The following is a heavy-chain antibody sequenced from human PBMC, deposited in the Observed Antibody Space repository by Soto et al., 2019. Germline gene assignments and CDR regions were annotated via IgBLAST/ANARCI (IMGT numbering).Heavy chain of an antibody. Sequence: SETLSLTCAVYGGSFSGYYWSWIRQPPGKGLEWIGEINHSGSTNYNPSLKSRVTISVDTSKNQFSLKLSSVTAADTAVYYCARGEYRFVVVVPAAMRRGNWFDPWGQGTLVTVSS. D-gene: IGHD2-2*01. CDR3: ARGEYRFVVVVPAAMRRGNWFDP. V-gene: IGHV4-34*01. J-gene: IGHJ5*02. CDR2: INHSGST. CDR1: GGSFSGYY.